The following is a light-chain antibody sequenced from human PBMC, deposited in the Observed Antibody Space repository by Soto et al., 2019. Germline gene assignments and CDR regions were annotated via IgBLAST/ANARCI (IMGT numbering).Light chain of an antibody. CDR2: DVS. Sequence: DIQMTQSPSTLSASVGDTVTITCRASQSVSDSLAWYQVKPGEAPKLLIFDVSNLETGVPSRFSGSGSGTEFGLTIRGLQPDDFATYYCQQYDYSRTFGQGTKVDIK. V-gene: IGKV1-5*01. CDR1: QSVSDS. J-gene: IGKJ1*01. CDR3: QQYDYSRT.